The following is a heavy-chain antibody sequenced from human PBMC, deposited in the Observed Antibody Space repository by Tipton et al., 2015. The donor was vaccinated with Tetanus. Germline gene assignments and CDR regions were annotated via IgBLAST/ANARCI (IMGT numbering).Heavy chain of an antibody. J-gene: IGHJ4*02. V-gene: IGHV4-4*07. Sequence: TLSLTCTVSGVSISGYYWSWIRQPAGKGLEWIGRVDRSGTTTYNPSLKGRVTMSLDTSKNQFSLKLTSVTAADTATYYCARMGFTYGQVVYWGQGTLVTVAS. CDR1: GVSISGYY. CDR2: VDRSGTT. D-gene: IGHD5-18*01. CDR3: ARMGFTYGQVVY.